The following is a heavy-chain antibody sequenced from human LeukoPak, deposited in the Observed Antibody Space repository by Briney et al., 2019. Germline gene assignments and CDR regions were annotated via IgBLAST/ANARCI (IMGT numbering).Heavy chain of an antibody. CDR1: GVTFSDYY. CDR3: ARDFHRGRADY. CDR2: ISSSGSTI. Sequence: GGSLRLSCVVSGVTFSDYYMSWIRQAPGKGLEWVSYISSSGSTIYYADSVKGRFTISRDNAKNSLYLQMNSLRAEGTAVYYCARDFHRGRADYWGQGTLVTVSS. J-gene: IGHJ4*02. D-gene: IGHD3-16*01. V-gene: IGHV3-11*01.